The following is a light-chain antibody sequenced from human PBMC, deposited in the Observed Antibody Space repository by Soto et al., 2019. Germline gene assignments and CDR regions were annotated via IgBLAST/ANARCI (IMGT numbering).Light chain of an antibody. J-gene: IGKJ4*01. Sequence: IQMTDSPSTLSGSVLDRVSITCLASQTISSWLSWYQQKPGKAPKLLIYKASTLKSGVPSRFSGSGSGTDFTLTISSLQPEDFATYYCQQSYSTPLTFGGGTKVDI. CDR1: QTISSW. CDR2: KAS. V-gene: IGKV1-5*03. CDR3: QQSYSTPLT.